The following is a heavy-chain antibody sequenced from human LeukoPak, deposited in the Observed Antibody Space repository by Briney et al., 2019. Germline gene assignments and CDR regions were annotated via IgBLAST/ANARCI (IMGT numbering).Heavy chain of an antibody. CDR3: AREARARGFASRFDP. V-gene: IGHV3-66*02. CDR1: GFTVSSNY. Sequence: GGSLRLSCAASGFTVSSNYMSWVRQAPGKGLEWVSVIYSGGSTYYADSVKGRFTISRDNSKNTLYLQMNSLRAEDTAVYYCAREARARGFASRFDPWGQGTLVTVSS. J-gene: IGHJ5*02. D-gene: IGHD6-6*01. CDR2: IYSGGST.